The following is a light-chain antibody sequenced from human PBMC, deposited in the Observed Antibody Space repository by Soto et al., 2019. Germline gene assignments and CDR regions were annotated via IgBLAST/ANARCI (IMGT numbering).Light chain of an antibody. V-gene: IGLV2-8*01. CDR2: EVT. CDR3: SSYAGSKNFVI. CDR1: SSDVGGYNY. Sequence: QSALTQPPSASGSPRQSVIIPCTGTSSDVGGYNYVSWYQQHPGKAPKLMIYEVTKRPSGVPDRFSGSKSGNTASLTVSGLQAEDEADYYCSSYAGSKNFVIFGGGTKLTVL. J-gene: IGLJ2*01.